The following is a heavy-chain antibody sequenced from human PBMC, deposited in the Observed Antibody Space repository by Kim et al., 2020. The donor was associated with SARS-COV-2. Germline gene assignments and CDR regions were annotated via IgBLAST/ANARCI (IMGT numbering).Heavy chain of an antibody. CDR3: VALYSGSYSAPDY. V-gene: IGHV3-48*03. D-gene: IGHD1-26*01. CDR1: GFTFSSYE. Sequence: AGSLRLSCAASGFTFSSYEMNWVRQAQGKGLEWVSYIASSGTIKYADSVKGRFTIPRDNAKNSLYLQMDRLRAEDTAVYYCVALYSGSYSAPDYWGQGTLVTVSS. CDR2: IASSGTI. J-gene: IGHJ4*02.